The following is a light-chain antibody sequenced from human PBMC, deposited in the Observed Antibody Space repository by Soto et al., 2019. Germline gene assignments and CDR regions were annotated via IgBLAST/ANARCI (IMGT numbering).Light chain of an antibody. CDR1: SSDIGGYKF. CDR2: DVS. CDR3: SSFTSSSTLEV. V-gene: IGLV2-14*03. Sequence: QSALTQSASVSGSPGQSITISCTGTSSDIGGYKFVSWYQQHPGKAPKLLISDVSNRPSGVSNRFSGSKSGNTASLTISGLQAEDEADYYCSSFTSSSTLEVFGGGTKLTVL. J-gene: IGLJ3*02.